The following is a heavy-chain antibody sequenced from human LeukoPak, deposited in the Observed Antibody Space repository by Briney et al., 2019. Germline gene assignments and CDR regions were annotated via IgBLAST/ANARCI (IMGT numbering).Heavy chain of an antibody. CDR2: IYYRGST. D-gene: IGHD1-1*01. CDR1: GGSMSSYY. J-gene: IGHJ6*03. CDR3: AKWNSYYYYMDV. Sequence: SETLSLTCTVSGGSMSSYYGRWIRHPPGKGLEWIGYIYYRGSTNYNPSLKSRVTISVDTSKNQFSLKLSSVTAADTAVYYCAKWNSYYYYMDVWGKGTTVTVSS. V-gene: IGHV4-59*01.